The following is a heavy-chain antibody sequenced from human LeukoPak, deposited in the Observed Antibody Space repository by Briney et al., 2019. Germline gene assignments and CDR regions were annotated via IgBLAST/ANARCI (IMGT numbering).Heavy chain of an antibody. CDR1: GSMYNYY. D-gene: IGHD2-2*02. CDR3: ARESRGVRYCSSTSCYKGGDFDY. CDR2: IHYSGST. J-gene: IGHJ4*02. Sequence: SETLSLTCTVSGSMYNYYWSWIRQPPGKGLEWIGYIHYSGSTNYNPSLKSRVTMSLDTSNNQVSLWLNSMTAADTAVYYRARESRGVRYCSSTSCYKGGDFDYWGQGTLVTVSS. V-gene: IGHV4-59*12.